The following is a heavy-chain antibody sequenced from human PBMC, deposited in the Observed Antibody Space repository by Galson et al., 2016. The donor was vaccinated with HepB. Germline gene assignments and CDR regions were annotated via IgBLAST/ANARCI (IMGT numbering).Heavy chain of an antibody. CDR2: INHSGST. J-gene: IGHJ4*02. V-gene: IGHV4-34*09. D-gene: IGHD1-26*01. Sequence: LSLTCAVYGGSFSGYYWSWIRQPPGKGLEWIGEINHSGSTNYNPSLKSRFTISVDTSKNQFSLKLTSLTAADTAVYYCARGGSFSGALENWGQGTLVTVSS. CDR1: GGSFSGYY. CDR3: ARGGSFSGALEN.